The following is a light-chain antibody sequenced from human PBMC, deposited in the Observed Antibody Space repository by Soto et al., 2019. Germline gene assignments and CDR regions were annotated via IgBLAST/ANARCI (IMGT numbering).Light chain of an antibody. CDR3: SLYTDTMVV. V-gene: IGLV2-18*01. J-gene: IGLJ2*01. CDR2: EVS. Sequence: QSVLTQPPSVSGSPGQSVTISCTGTSSDVGSYNRVSWYQQPPGTAPKLMISEVSNRPSGVPDRFSGSKSGNTASLSISGLQAEDEADYYCSLYTDTMVVFGGGTQLTVL. CDR1: SSDVGSYNR.